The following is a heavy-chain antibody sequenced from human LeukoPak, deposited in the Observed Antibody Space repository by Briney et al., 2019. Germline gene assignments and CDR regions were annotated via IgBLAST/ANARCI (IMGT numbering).Heavy chain of an antibody. CDR2: MDSDGSVI. V-gene: IGHV3-74*01. Sequence: GGSLRLSCVASGFTFSSYWMHWVRQVPGKGLVWVSSMDSDGSVITYADSVKGRFTISRDNAKNTVYLQMSTLRAEDTAVYYCAKEREARDGLHSFVDYWGQGTLVTVSS. D-gene: IGHD5-24*01. CDR1: GFTFSSYW. CDR3: AKEREARDGLHSFVDY. J-gene: IGHJ4*02.